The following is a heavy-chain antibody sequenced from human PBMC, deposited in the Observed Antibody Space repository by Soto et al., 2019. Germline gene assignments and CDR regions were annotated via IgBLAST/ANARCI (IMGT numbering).Heavy chain of an antibody. CDR1: GYTFNRYY. CDR3: ARVREPHLDHYGLDV. CDR2: ISPHTGGT. J-gene: IGHJ6*02. Sequence: ASVKVSCKASGYTFNRYYMHWVRQAPGPGLEWMGWISPHTGGTTYAQKFQGRVTITADKSTTTVYLELSSLRSEDTAVYFCARVREPHLDHYGLDVWGQGTTVTVS. V-gene: IGHV1-2*02. D-gene: IGHD1-1*01.